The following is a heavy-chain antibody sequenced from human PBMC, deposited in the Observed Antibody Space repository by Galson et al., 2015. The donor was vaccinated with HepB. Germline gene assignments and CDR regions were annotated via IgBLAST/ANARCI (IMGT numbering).Heavy chain of an antibody. CDR3: ARDEEQLVYYYYGMDV. CDR2: ISYDGSNK. D-gene: IGHD6-6*01. Sequence: SLRLSCAASGFTFSSYAMRWVRQAPGKGLEWVAVISYDGSNKYYADSVKGRFTISRDNSKNTLYLQMNSLRAEDTAVYYCARDEEQLVYYYYGMDVWGQGTTVTVSS. CDR1: GFTFSSYA. V-gene: IGHV3-30-3*01. J-gene: IGHJ6*02.